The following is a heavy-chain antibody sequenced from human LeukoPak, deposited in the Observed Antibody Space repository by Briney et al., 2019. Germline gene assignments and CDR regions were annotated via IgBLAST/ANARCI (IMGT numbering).Heavy chain of an antibody. J-gene: IGHJ4*02. CDR1: GFTFSSYG. CDR3: AKVGWLRNHFDY. Sequence: GGSLRLSCAASGFTFSSYGMHWVRQAPGKGLEWVAFIRYDGSNKYYADSVKGRFTISRDNSKNTLYLQMNSLRAEDTAVYYCAKVGWLRNHFDYWGQGTLVTVSS. CDR2: IRYDGSNK. D-gene: IGHD5-12*01. V-gene: IGHV3-30*02.